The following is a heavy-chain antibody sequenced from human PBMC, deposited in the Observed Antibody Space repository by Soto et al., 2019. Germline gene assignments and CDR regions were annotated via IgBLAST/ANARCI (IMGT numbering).Heavy chain of an antibody. D-gene: IGHD5-18*01. CDR2: IFPGDSET. CDR1: EYSFNGYG. CDR3: ARRQYSYDLGD. Sequence: PGESLKISCQGSEYSFNGYGIAWVRQTPGKGLEWMGLIFPGDSETRYNPSFQGQVTISADKSIRTAYLQWNSLKASDTAIYYCARRQYSYDLGDWGQGTLVTVSS. V-gene: IGHV5-51*01. J-gene: IGHJ4*02.